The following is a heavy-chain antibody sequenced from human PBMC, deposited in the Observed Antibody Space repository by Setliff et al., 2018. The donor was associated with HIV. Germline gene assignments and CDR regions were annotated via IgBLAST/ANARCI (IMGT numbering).Heavy chain of an antibody. CDR1: GFTFSSYA. D-gene: IGHD3-10*01. J-gene: IGHJ4*02. CDR2: ISGSGGDT. V-gene: IGHV3-23*01. Sequence: GGSLRLSCASSGFTFSSYAMTWVRQAPGKGLECVAVISGSGGDTYYAYSVKGRFVISREKSKSTLYLQMNSLRAEDTAVYYCAKKTAAYTSGSWLHYWGQGTLVTVSS. CDR3: AKKTAAYTSGSWLHY.